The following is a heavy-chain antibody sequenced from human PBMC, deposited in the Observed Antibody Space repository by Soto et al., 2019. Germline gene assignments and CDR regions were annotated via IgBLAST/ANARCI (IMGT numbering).Heavy chain of an antibody. CDR1: GGTFSSYT. V-gene: IGHV1-69*02. D-gene: IGHD1-26*01. J-gene: IGHJ3*02. CDR3: PRGSQSLVRATLDAFDI. CDR2: IIPILGIA. Sequence: SVKVSCKASGGTFSSYTISWVRQAPGQGLEWMGRIIPILGIANYAQEFQGRVTITADKSTSTAYMELSSLRSEDTAVYYCPRGSQSLVRATLDAFDIWGQGTMLTVSS.